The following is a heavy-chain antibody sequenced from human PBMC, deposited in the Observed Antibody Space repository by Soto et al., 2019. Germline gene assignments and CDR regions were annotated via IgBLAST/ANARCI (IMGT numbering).Heavy chain of an antibody. Sequence: SVKVSCKASGGTFSSYAISWVRQAPGQGLEWMGGIIPIFGTANYAQKFQGRVTITADESTSTAYMELSSLRSEDTAVHYCARDPPIGGYSGYDRFDYSGEGTLVT. CDR2: IIPIFGTA. D-gene: IGHD5-12*01. V-gene: IGHV1-69*13. CDR1: GGTFSSYA. CDR3: ARDPPIGGYSGYDRFDY. J-gene: IGHJ4*02.